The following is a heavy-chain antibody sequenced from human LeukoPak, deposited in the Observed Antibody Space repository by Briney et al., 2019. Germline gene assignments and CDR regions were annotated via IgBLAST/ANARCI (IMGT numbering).Heavy chain of an antibody. Sequence: GASVNVSCKASGYTFTGYYMHWVRQAAGRGLGWLEWINPNSGGTNYAQKFQGRVTMTRDTTISTAYTELSRLRSHDTAVYACARGFYIDYGYWFDPWGLGTLVTVSS. CDR3: ARGFYIDYGYWFDP. D-gene: IGHD4-17*01. CDR2: INPNSGGT. J-gene: IGHJ5*02. V-gene: IGHV1-2*02. CDR1: GYTFTGYY.